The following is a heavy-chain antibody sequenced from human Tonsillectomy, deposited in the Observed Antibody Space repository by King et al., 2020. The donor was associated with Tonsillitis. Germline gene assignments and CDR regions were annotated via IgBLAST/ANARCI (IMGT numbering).Heavy chain of an antibody. D-gene: IGHD5-18*01. CDR1: GFTFRNAW. Sequence: VQLVESGGGLIKPGGSLRLSCAASGFTFRNAWMSWVRQAPGKGLEWVGRIKSKTDGGTTDYAAPVKGRFTISRDDSKNTLYLQMNGLKTEDTAVYYCMLDTDYYLFSGLDVWGQGTTVTASS. CDR3: MLDTDYYLFSGLDV. CDR2: IKSKTDGGTT. V-gene: IGHV3-15*01. J-gene: IGHJ6*02.